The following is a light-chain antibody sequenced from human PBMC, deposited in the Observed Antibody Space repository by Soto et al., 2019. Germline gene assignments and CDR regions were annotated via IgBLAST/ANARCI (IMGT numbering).Light chain of an antibody. CDR1: KSDIGVYDF. V-gene: IGLV2-8*01. CDR2: EVV. J-gene: IGLJ3*02. Sequence: QSVLTQPPSASGSPGQSVTISCTGTKSDIGVYDFVSWYQHHPGKAPRLIIYEVVQRPSGVPDRFSGSKSGNTASLAISGLRSEDEADYYCATWDDSLSGWVFGGGTKVTVL. CDR3: ATWDDSLSGWV.